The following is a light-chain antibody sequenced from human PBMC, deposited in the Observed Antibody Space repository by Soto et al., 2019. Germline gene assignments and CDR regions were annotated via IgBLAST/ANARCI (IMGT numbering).Light chain of an antibody. CDR2: DVS. V-gene: IGLV2-8*01. J-gene: IGLJ2*01. CDR3: SSYVASNTLA. Sequence: QSVLTQPPSASGSPGQSVAISCTGTTSDVGGYNYVSWYQQHPGKAPNLIIYDVSKRPSGVPDRFSGSKSGNTASLTVSGLQGEDEADYYCSSYVASNTLAFGGGTQLTVL. CDR1: TSDVGGYNY.